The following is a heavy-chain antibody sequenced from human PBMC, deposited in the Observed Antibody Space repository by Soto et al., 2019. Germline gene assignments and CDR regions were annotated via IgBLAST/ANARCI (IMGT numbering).Heavy chain of an antibody. CDR3: ARHESY. J-gene: IGHJ4*02. CDR1: GVSISSTSYY. Sequence: SETLSLTCTVSGVSISSTSYYWGWFRQPPGKGLEWIGTIYYGGSSYSNPSLKSRVTISLDTSKNQFSLTLTSVTAADTAVYYYARHESYWGQGTLVTVSS. V-gene: IGHV4-39*01. CDR2: IYYGGSS.